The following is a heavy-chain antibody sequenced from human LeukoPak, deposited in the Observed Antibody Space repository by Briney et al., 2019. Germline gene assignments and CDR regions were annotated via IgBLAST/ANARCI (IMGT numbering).Heavy chain of an antibody. CDR2: TYYRSKWYN. V-gene: IGHV6-1*01. CDR3: ARDLAGDGGYSYGMVDY. J-gene: IGHJ4*02. CDR1: GDSVSSNSAT. D-gene: IGHD5-18*01. Sequence: SQTLSLTCAISGDSVSSNSATWNWIRQSPSRGLEWLGRTYYRSKWYNDYAESVKSRITINPDTSKNQFSLQLNSVTPKDTAVYFCARDLAGDGGYSYGMVDYWGQGTLVTVSS.